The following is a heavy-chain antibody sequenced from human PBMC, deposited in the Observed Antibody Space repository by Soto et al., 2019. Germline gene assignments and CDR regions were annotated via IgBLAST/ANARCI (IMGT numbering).Heavy chain of an antibody. V-gene: IGHV3-23*01. Sequence: PGGSLRLSCPASGFTFSNYAMNWVRQAPGKGLQWVSGISGSGANTYYADFVKGRFTISRDNSKNTLYLQMNSLRAEDTAVYYCAKDLVYFDSGTYSTLDYWGQGTLVTVSS. CDR1: GFTFSNYA. CDR3: AKDLVYFDSGTYSTLDY. J-gene: IGHJ4*02. CDR2: ISGSGANT. D-gene: IGHD3-10*01.